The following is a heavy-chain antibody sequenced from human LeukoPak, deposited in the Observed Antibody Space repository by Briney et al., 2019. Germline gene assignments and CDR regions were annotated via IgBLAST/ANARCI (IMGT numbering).Heavy chain of an antibody. Sequence: HGESLKISCKGSGYSFTSYWIGWVRQMPGKGLEWMGIIYPGDSDTRYSPSFQGQVTISADKSISTAYLQCSSLKAPYTAMYYCARQAVPVAKYFQYWGQGTLVTVSS. CDR2: IYPGDSDT. V-gene: IGHV5-51*01. D-gene: IGHD2-2*01. J-gene: IGHJ1*01. CDR3: ARQAVPVAKYFQY. CDR1: GYSFTSYW.